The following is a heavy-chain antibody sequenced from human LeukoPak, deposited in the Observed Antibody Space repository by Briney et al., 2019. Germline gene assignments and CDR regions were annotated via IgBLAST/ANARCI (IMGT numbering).Heavy chain of an antibody. CDR1: GGSISSSSYY. V-gene: IGHV4-39*01. J-gene: IGHJ4*02. CDR2: IYYSGST. CDR3: ARGYERITIFARLFDY. Sequence: PSETLSLTCTVSGGSISSSSYYWGWIRQPPGKGLEWIGSIYYSGSTYYNPSLKSRVTISVDTSKNQFSLKLSSVTAADTAVYYCARGYERITIFARLFDYWGQGTLVTVSS. D-gene: IGHD3-3*01.